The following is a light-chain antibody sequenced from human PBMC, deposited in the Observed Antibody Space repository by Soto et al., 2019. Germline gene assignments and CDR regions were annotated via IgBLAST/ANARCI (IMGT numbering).Light chain of an antibody. Sequence: EIVMTQSPATLSVSPGERATLSCRASQSVSSNLAWYQQKPGQAPRLLIYGASIRATGIPARFSGSGSGTEFTLTISSLRSEDFAVYYCQQYNNWPPRTFGQGTKVEIK. CDR2: GAS. V-gene: IGKV3D-15*01. J-gene: IGKJ1*01. CDR3: QQYNNWPPRT. CDR1: QSVSSN.